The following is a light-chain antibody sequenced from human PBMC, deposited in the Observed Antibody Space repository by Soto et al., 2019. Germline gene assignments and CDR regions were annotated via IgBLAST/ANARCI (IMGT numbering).Light chain of an antibody. CDR3: QQYGSSPWT. V-gene: IGKV3-20*01. Sequence: EIVLTQSPGTLSLSPGERATLSCRASQSVSSSYLAWYQQKPGQAPRLLIYGASSRATGIPDRFSGSGSGTVFTHTISRLEPEDFAVYYCQQYGSSPWTFGRGTKVEIK. CDR2: GAS. J-gene: IGKJ1*01. CDR1: QSVSSSY.